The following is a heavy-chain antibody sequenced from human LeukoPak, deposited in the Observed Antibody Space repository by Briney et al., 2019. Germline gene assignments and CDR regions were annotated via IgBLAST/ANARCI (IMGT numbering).Heavy chain of an antibody. V-gene: IGHV3-9*01. D-gene: IGHD3-10*01. J-gene: IGHJ3*02. Sequence: PGRSLRLSCAASGFTFDDFAMHWVRQAPGKGLEWVSGVSWNSDSIGYADSVKGRFTISRDNAKNSLYLQINSLRAEDTAFYYCAKDIFTLLRGAFDIWGQGTMVTVSS. CDR2: VSWNSDSI. CDR3: AKDIFTLLRGAFDI. CDR1: GFTFDDFA.